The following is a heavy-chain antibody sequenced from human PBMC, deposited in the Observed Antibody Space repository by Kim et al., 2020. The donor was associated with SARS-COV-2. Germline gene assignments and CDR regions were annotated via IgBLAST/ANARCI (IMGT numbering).Heavy chain of an antibody. V-gene: IGHV4-31*03. J-gene: IGHJ4*02. CDR2: IYYSGST. D-gene: IGHD3-3*01. Sequence: SETLSLTCTVSGGSISSGGYYWSWIRQHPGKGLEWIGYIYYSGSTYYNPSLKSRVTISVDTSKNQFSLKLSSVTAADTAVYYCARAPRWIITIFGVVTHFDYWGQGTLVTVSS. CDR3: ARAPRWIITIFGVVTHFDY. CDR1: GGSISSGGYY.